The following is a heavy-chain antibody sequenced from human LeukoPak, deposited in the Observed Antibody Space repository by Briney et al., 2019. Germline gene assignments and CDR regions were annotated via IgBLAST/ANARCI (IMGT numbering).Heavy chain of an antibody. CDR1: GFTFDDYA. CDR3: ARDSVPHGGYYDSSVRREENAFDI. CDR2: ISWNSGSI. Sequence: GGSLRLSCAASGFTFDDYAMHWVRQAPGKGLEWVSGISWNSGSIGYADSVKGRFTISRDNSKNTLYLQMNSLRAEDTAVYYCARDSVPHGGYYDSSVRREENAFDIWGQGTMVTVSS. J-gene: IGHJ3*02. V-gene: IGHV3-9*01. D-gene: IGHD3-22*01.